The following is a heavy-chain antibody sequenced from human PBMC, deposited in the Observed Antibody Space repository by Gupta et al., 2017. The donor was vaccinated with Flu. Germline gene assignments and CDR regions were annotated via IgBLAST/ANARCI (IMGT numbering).Heavy chain of an antibody. D-gene: IGHD6-6*01. CDR3: AKARRYSSSSAGGY. V-gene: IGHV3-23*01. CDR1: GFTFSSYA. J-gene: IGHJ4*02. CDR2: ISGSGGST. Sequence: EVQLLESGGGLVQPGGSLRLSCAASGFTFSSYAMSWVRQAPGKGLEWVSAISGSGGSTYYADPVKGRFTISRDNSKNTLYLQMNSLRAEDTAVYYCAKARRYSSSSAGGYWGQGTLVTVSS.